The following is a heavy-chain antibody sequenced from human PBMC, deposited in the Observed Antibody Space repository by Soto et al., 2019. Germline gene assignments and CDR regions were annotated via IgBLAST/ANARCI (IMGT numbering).Heavy chain of an antibody. CDR1: GGSISSYY. CDR2: IYYSGST. D-gene: IGHD3-10*01. J-gene: IGHJ4*02. CDR3: ARLMVRGVKRGFDY. V-gene: IGHV4-59*08. Sequence: SETLSLTCTVSGGSISSYYWSWIRQPPGKGLEWIGYIYYSGSTNYNPSLKSRVTISVDTSKNQFSLKLSSVTAADTAVYYCARLMVRGVKRGFDYWGQGTLVTVSS.